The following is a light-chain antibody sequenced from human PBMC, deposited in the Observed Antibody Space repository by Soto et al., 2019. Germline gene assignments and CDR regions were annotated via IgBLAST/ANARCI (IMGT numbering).Light chain of an antibody. CDR2: DAS. CDR3: QQRSNWRT. J-gene: IGKJ5*01. Sequence: EIVLTQSPATLSLYPGERATXXXRASQSVSSYLAWYQQKPGQAPRLLIYDASNRATGIPARFSGSGSGTDFTLTISSLEPEDFAVYYSQQRSNWRTFGQGTRLEIK. CDR1: QSVSSY. V-gene: IGKV3-11*01.